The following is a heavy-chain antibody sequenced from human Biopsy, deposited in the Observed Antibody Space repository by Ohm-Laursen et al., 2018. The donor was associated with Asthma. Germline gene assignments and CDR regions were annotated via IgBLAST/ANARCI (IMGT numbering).Heavy chain of an antibody. CDR1: GFSFSEFV. CDR2: ISYDGSTK. V-gene: IGHV3-30*03. CDR3: ARFKRGYSYGYAGVFDY. Sequence: SLRLSCAASGFSFSEFVMHWVRQAPGKGLEWVAVISYDGSTKYYADSVKGRFTIFRDNAKNSLYLQMNSLRDEDTAVYYCARFKRGYSYGYAGVFDYWGQGTLVTVSS. D-gene: IGHD5-18*01. J-gene: IGHJ4*02.